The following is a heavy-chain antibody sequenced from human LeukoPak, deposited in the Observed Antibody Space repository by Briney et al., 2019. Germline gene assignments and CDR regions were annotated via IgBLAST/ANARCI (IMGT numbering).Heavy chain of an antibody. J-gene: IGHJ4*02. CDR2: IYYSGST. Sequence: SETLSLTCTLSGGSISSSSYYWGWIRQPPGKGLEWNGRIYYSGSTYYNPSLKSRVTISVDTSKNQFSLKLSSVTAADTAVYYCARLGSDYYDSSGYYSDYWGQGTLVTVSS. CDR1: GGSISSSSYY. D-gene: IGHD3-22*01. V-gene: IGHV4-39*01. CDR3: ARLGSDYYDSSGYYSDY.